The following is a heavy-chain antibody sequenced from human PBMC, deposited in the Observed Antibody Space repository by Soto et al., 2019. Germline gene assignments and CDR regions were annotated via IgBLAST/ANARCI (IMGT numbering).Heavy chain of an antibody. D-gene: IGHD6-6*01. V-gene: IGHV3-53*02. CDR3: AILSN. CDR2: IYSDGTT. CDR1: GFTVSSNY. Sequence: EVQLVETGGGLIRPGGSLRLSCAASGFTVSSNYMNWVRQAPGKGLEWVSIIYSDGTTSYADSVKGRFTISRDNFKNTLHLQMNSLRVEDTAVYYCAILSNWGQGTLVTVSS. J-gene: IGHJ4*02.